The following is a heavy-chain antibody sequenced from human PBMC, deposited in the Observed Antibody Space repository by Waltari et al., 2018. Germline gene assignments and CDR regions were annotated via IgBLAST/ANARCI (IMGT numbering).Heavy chain of an antibody. D-gene: IGHD4-17*01. V-gene: IGHV4-38-2*01. J-gene: IGHJ4*02. CDR1: GYSISSGYY. CDR2: IYHSGST. CDR3: ARHSRTTVTTGYFDY. Sequence: QVQLQESGPGLVKPSETLSLTCAVSGYSISSGYYWGWLRQPPGKGLEWIGSIYHSGSTYYNPSLKSRVTISVDTSKNQFSLKLSSVTAADTAVYYCARHSRTTVTTGYFDYWGQGTLVTVSS.